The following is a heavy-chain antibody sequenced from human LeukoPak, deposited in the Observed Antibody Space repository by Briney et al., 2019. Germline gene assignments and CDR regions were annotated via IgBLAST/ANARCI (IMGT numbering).Heavy chain of an antibody. J-gene: IGHJ4*02. D-gene: IGHD3-9*01. CDR2: INPNSGGT. V-gene: IGHV1-2*02. CDR1: GYTFTGYY. Sequence: ASVKVSCKASGYTFTGYYMHWVRQAPGQGLEWMGWINPNSGGTNYAQKFQGRVTMTRDTSISTAYMELSRLRSDDTAVYYCARGSKEYYDILTGYYTFPNDYWGQGTLVTVSS. CDR3: ARGSKEYYDILTGYYTFPNDY.